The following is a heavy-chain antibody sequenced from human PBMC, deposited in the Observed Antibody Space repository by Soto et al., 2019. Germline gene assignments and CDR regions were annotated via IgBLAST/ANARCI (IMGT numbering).Heavy chain of an antibody. D-gene: IGHD5-12*01. CDR1: GFTFSNYS. J-gene: IGHJ4*02. CDR3: AREWSVANPGY. CDR2: ISKDGDKK. Sequence: GWSLRLSCAASGFTFSNYSMHWVRQAPGKGLEWVAVISKDGDKKYYADSVKGRLTISRDNSKNTLYLQVNSLRPEDTAVYYCAREWSVANPGYWGQGTQVTVSS. V-gene: IGHV3-30-3*01.